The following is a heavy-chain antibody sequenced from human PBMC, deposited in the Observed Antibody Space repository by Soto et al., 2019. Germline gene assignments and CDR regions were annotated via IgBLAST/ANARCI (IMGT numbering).Heavy chain of an antibody. D-gene: IGHD3-10*01. Sequence: QITLKESGPTLVKPTQTLTLTCTFSGFSLSTSGVGVGWIRQPPGKALEWLALIYWDDDKRYSPSLKSRLTITKDTTKNQVVLTMTNMDPVDTATDYCARNYYGSGSYYNVRWFDPWGQGTLVTVSS. CDR1: GFSLSTSGVG. CDR2: IYWDDDK. V-gene: IGHV2-5*02. J-gene: IGHJ5*02. CDR3: ARNYYGSGSYYNVRWFDP.